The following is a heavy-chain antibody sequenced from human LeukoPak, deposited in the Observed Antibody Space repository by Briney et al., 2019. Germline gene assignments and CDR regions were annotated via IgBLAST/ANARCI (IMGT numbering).Heavy chain of an antibody. CDR2: IYYSGST. V-gene: IGHV4-59*08. Sequence: SETLSLTCTVSGGSISSYYWSWIRQPPGKGLEWIGYIYYSGSTNYNPSLKSRVTISIDTSKNQFSLKLSSVTAADTAVYYCARREVAVAGRTAFDIWGQGTMVTVSS. D-gene: IGHD2-15*01. J-gene: IGHJ3*02. CDR3: ARREVAVAGRTAFDI. CDR1: GGSISSYY.